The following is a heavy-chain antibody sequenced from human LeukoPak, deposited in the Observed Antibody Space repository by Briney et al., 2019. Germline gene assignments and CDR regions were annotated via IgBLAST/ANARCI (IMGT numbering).Heavy chain of an antibody. Sequence: GESLKISCKGSGYSFTSYWIGWVRQMPGKGLEWMGIIYPGDSDTRYSPSFQGQVTISADKSISTAYLQWSSLKASDTAMYYCARPSKYGSGPPDAFDIWGQGTMVTVSS. V-gene: IGHV5-51*01. D-gene: IGHD3-10*01. CDR1: GYSFTSYW. CDR3: ARPSKYGSGPPDAFDI. J-gene: IGHJ3*02. CDR2: IYPGDSDT.